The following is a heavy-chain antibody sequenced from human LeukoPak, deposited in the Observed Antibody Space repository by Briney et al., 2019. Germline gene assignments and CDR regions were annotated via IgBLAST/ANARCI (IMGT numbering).Heavy chain of an antibody. CDR2: ISSDGSST. Sequence: GGSLRLSCAASGFTFSTYWMHWVRQAPGKGLVWVSRISSDGSSTTYADSVKGRFTISRDNAKNTLYLQMNSLRAEDTAVYYCARKNGLDVWGQGTTVTVSS. V-gene: IGHV3-74*01. J-gene: IGHJ6*02. CDR1: GFTFSTYW. CDR3: ARKNGLDV.